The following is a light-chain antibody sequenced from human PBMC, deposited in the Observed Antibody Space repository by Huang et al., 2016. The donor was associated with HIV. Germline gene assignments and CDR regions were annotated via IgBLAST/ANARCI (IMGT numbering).Light chain of an antibody. CDR3: QQHYGRQST. J-gene: IGKJ1*01. CDR1: QSLLYRSNNKNY. Sequence: IVMTQSPESLAVSLGERASISCKSSQSLLYRSNNKNYLAWYQKKQGHPPTLLIYWASVRDVGVPERFSGGGSGTNFTLTINSLQADDVAVYYCQQHYGRQSTFGQGT. CDR2: WAS. V-gene: IGKV4-1*01.